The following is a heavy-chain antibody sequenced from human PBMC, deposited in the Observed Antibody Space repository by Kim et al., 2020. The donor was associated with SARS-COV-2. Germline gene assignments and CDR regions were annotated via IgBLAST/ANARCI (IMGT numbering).Heavy chain of an antibody. CDR3: ARGIVDSGTYYYAMDV. CDR1: GYRFGSNY. D-gene: IGHD3-22*01. J-gene: IGHJ6*01. Sequence: ASVKVSCKASGYRFGSNYIHWVRQAPGQGLEWLGMSNPSSGSTNYAQKFQGRVTVTRDVATTTVYLDLSSLRSEDTAVYYCARGIVDSGTYYYAMDVWGQGTTVIVSS. V-gene: IGHV1-46*01. CDR2: SNPSSGST.